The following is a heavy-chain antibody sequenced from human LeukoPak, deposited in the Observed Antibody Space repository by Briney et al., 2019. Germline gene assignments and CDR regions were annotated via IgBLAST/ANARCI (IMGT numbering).Heavy chain of an antibody. CDR2: ISSSGSTI. CDR1: GFTFSDYY. V-gene: IGHV3-11*01. D-gene: IGHD3-16*02. J-gene: IGHJ6*02. Sequence: PGGSLRLSCAASGFTFSDYYMSWIRQAPGKGLEWVSYISSSGSTIYYADSVKGRFTISRDNAKNSLYLQMNSLRAEDTAVYYCARDYARIDVWGSYRLFGDYYYYYGMDVWGQGTTVTVSS. CDR3: ARDYARIDVWGSYRLFGDYYYYYGMDV.